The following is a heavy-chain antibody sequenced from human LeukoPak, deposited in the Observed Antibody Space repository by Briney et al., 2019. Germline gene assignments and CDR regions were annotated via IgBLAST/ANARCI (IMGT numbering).Heavy chain of an antibody. D-gene: IGHD5-12*01. J-gene: IGHJ4*02. Sequence: VASVKVSCKASGYTFTSYDINWVRQATGQGLEWMGWMNPNSGNTGYAQKFQGRVAITRNTSISTAYMELSSLRSEDTAVYYCARGVRRYSGYDYLVYWGQGTLVTVSS. V-gene: IGHV1-8*03. CDR1: GYTFTSYD. CDR3: ARGVRRYSGYDYLVY. CDR2: MNPNSGNT.